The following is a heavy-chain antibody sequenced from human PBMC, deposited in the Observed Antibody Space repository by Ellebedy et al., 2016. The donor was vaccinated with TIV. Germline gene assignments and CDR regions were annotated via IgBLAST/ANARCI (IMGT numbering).Heavy chain of an antibody. CDR1: GFTFNSYA. D-gene: IGHD2-8*02. CDR3: AKELVHAIHGFDI. V-gene: IGHV3-30*04. CDR2: ISYDESTK. J-gene: IGHJ3*02. Sequence: GESLKISCAASGFTFNSYAMHWVRQAPGKGLEWVAVISYDESTKYYVDSVKGRFTISRDNSKNTLYLQMNSLRAEDTAIYYCAKELVHAIHGFDIWGQGTMVTVSS.